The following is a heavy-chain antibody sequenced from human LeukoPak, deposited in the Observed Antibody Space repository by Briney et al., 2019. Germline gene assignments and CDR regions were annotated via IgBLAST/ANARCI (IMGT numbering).Heavy chain of an antibody. J-gene: IGHJ5*02. CDR3: ARLKKSWGRSSYTFRFDP. CDR2: IYTRGST. Sequence: PSETMSLTCIVAGGSISSYYWSWIRQPAGKGLEWIGYIYTRGSTTYNPSSNSRVTIPVQPSKHQSSLKLSSATAADTAVYYCARLKKSWGRSSYTFRFDPWGQGTLVTVSS. V-gene: IGHV4-4*09. CDR1: GGSISSYY. D-gene: IGHD3-16*01.